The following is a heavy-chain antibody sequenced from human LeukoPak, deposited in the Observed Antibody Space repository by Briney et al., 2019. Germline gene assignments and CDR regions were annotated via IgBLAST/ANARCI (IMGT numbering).Heavy chain of an antibody. D-gene: IGHD6-6*01. CDR1: GFTFSDYW. CDR2: IKQVGSQR. CDR3: ARRGGSSSRRSPIDY. Sequence: PGGSLRLSCTASGFTFSDYWMTWVRQAPGKGPEWVANIKQVGSQRYYVDSVRGRFTISRDNAKNSLFLQMNGLRAEDTAVYYCARRGGSSSRRSPIDYWGQGTLVTVSS. J-gene: IGHJ4*02. V-gene: IGHV3-7*01.